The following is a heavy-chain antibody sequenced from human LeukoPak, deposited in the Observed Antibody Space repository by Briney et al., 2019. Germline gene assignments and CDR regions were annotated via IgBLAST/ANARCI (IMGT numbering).Heavy chain of an antibody. Sequence: GGSLRLSCAASGFSFDEYGMSWVRQAPGKGLEWVSGINWNGGSTGYADSVKGRFTISRDNAKNSLYLQMNSLRAEDTAVYYCARGPYSSGWPYWGQGTLVTVSS. CDR1: GFSFDEYG. D-gene: IGHD6-19*01. V-gene: IGHV3-20*04. CDR3: ARGPYSSGWPY. J-gene: IGHJ4*02. CDR2: INWNGGST.